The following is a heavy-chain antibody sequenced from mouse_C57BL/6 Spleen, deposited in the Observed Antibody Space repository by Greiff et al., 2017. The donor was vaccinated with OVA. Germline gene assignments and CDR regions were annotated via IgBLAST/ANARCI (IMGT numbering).Heavy chain of an antibody. CDR2: ISSGGSYT. CDR1: GFTFSSYG. V-gene: IGHV5-6*01. Sequence: EVQGVESGGDLVKPGGSLKLSCAASGFTFSSYGMSWVRQTPDKRLEWVATISSGGSYTYYPDSVKGRFTISRDNAKNTLYLQMSSLKSEDTAMYYCARHEDPDYYCSSQYYFDYWGQGTTLTVSS. J-gene: IGHJ2*01. D-gene: IGHD1-1*01. CDR3: ARHEDPDYYCSSQYYFDY.